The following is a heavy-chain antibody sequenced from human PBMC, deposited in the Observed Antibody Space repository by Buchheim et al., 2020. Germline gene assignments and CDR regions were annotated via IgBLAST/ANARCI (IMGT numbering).Heavy chain of an antibody. CDR1: GYTFTSYG. J-gene: IGHJ4*02. Sequence: QVQLVQSGAEVKKVGASVKVSCKASGYTFTSYGLNWVRQASGQGLEWMGWMNTNNDNTGYAQKFQGRIAMTRNTSISTAYMELSSLTSEDTAVYYCAQLDGSGTYRHLHQWGQGTL. CDR2: MNTNNDNT. V-gene: IGHV1-8*01. D-gene: IGHD3-10*01. CDR3: AQLDGSGTYRHLHQ.